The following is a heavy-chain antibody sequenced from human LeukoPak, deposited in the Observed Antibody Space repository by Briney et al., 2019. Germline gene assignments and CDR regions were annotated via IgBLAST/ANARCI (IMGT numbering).Heavy chain of an antibody. V-gene: IGHV3-48*03. D-gene: IGHD3-16*02. CDR2: ISSSGSAI. Sequence: GGSLRLSCAASGLSISDYEMNWVRQAPGKGLEWISYISSSGSAIQHADSVKGRFAISRDNAKNSLYLEMTSLRAEDTAVYYCGYTNNFYHWGQGALVVVSA. CDR3: GYTNNFYH. CDR1: GLSISDYE. J-gene: IGHJ4*02.